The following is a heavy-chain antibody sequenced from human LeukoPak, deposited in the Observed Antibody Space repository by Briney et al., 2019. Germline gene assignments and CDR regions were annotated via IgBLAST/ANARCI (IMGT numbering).Heavy chain of an antibody. J-gene: IGHJ4*02. Sequence: ASVKVSCKASGYTFTSYGISWVRQAPGQGLEWMGWINPNSGGTNYAQKFQGRVTMTRDTSISTAYMELSRLRSDDTAVYYCAITVAGIVSGGYWGQGTLVTVSS. CDR3: AITVAGIVSGGY. V-gene: IGHV1-2*02. CDR2: INPNSGGT. CDR1: GYTFTSYG. D-gene: IGHD6-19*01.